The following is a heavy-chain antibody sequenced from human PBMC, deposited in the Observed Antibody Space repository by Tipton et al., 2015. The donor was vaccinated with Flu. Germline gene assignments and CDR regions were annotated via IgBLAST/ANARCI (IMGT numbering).Heavy chain of an antibody. CDR2: IYYSGST. J-gene: IGHJ4*02. Sequence: TLSLTCTVSGGSISSYYWSWIRQPPGKGLEWIGYIYYSGSTNYNPSLKSRVTISVDTSKNQFSLKLSSVTAADTAVYYCARAITIFGVGIDYWGQGTLVTVFS. CDR1: GGSISSYY. D-gene: IGHD3-3*01. V-gene: IGHV4-59*01. CDR3: ARAITIFGVGIDY.